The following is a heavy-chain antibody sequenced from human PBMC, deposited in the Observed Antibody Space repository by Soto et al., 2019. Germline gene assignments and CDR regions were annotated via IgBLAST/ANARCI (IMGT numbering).Heavy chain of an antibody. D-gene: IGHD4-17*01. CDR3: AKDVIYGDYVFDY. CDR2: ISGSGGST. V-gene: IGHV3-23*01. J-gene: IGHJ4*02. CDR1: GFTFSSYA. Sequence: EVQLLESGGGLVQPGGSLRLSCAASGFTFSSYAMSWVRQAPGKGLEWVLAISGSGGSTYYADSVKGRFTISRDNSKNTLYLQMNSLRAEDTAVYYCAKDVIYGDYVFDYWGQGTLVTVSS.